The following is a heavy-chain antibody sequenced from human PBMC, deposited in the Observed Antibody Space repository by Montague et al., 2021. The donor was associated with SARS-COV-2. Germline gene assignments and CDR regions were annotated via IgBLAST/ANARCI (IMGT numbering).Heavy chain of an antibody. CDR1: GFSLSTSGVG. CDR3: AHVGMACSGGSCYPKIKDWYFDL. V-gene: IGHV2-5*02. D-gene: IGHD2-15*01. Sequence: PALVKPTQTLTLTCTFSGFSLSTSGVGVGWIRQPPGKALEWLALIYWDDDKRYSPSLKSRLTITKDTSKNRVVLTMTNMDPVDTATYYCAHVGMACSGGSCYPKIKDWYFDLWGRGTLVTVSS. CDR2: IYWDDDK. J-gene: IGHJ2*01.